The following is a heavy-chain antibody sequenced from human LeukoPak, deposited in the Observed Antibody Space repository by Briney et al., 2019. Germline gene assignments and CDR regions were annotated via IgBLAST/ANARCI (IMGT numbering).Heavy chain of an antibody. CDR1: GFTFSSYG. Sequence: GGSLRLSCAASGFTFSSYGMHWVRQAPGKGLEWVAVISYDGSNKYYADSVKGRFTISRDNSKNTLYLQMNSLRAEDTAVYYCAKGRGYSYGEGDYWGQGTLVTVSP. J-gene: IGHJ4*02. CDR2: ISYDGSNK. CDR3: AKGRGYSYGEGDY. D-gene: IGHD5-18*01. V-gene: IGHV3-30*18.